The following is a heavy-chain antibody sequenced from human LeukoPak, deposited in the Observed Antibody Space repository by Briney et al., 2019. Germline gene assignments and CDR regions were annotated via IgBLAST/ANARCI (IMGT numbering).Heavy chain of an antibody. Sequence: SETLSRTCTVSGGSISNYYWSWIRQPPGKELEWIGYISYSGNTDSNPSLKSRVTISVDTSKNQFSLKLSSVTAADTAVYYCARDLGYGGNSNTVAWGQGTLVTVSS. V-gene: IGHV4-59*12. CDR3: ARDLGYGGNSNTVA. D-gene: IGHD4-23*01. CDR2: ISYSGNT. J-gene: IGHJ4*02. CDR1: GGSISNYY.